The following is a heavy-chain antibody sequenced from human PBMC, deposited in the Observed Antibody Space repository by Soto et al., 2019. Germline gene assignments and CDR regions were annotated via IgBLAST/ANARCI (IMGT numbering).Heavy chain of an antibody. V-gene: IGHV4-39*01. Sequence: SETLSLTCTVSGGSISSSSYYWGWIRQPPGKGLEWIGSIYYSGSTYYNPSLKSRVTISVDTSKNQFSLKLSSVTAADTAVYYCASDSSGYYVMDYWGQGTLVTVSS. CDR1: GGSISSSSYY. CDR3: ASDSSGYYVMDY. J-gene: IGHJ4*02. D-gene: IGHD3-22*01. CDR2: IYYSGST.